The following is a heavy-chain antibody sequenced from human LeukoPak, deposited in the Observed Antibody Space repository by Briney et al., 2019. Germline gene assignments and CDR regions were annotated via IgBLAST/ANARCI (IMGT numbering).Heavy chain of an antibody. CDR1: GFTFSSYE. CDR2: ISSSGRTV. D-gene: IGHD3-22*01. CDR3: ARDSDSSGYLPSPRDGFDI. V-gene: IGHV3-48*03. J-gene: IGHJ3*02. Sequence: GGSLRLSCAASGFTFSSYEMNWVRQAPGKGLEWVSYISSSGRTVYYADSLKGRFTISRDNAKNSLYLQMNSLRAEDTAVYYCARDSDSSGYLPSPRDGFDIWGQGTMVTVSS.